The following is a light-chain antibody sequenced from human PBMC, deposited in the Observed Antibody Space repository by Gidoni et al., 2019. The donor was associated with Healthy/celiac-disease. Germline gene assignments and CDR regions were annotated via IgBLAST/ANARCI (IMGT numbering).Light chain of an antibody. CDR3: AAWDDSLNGVV. Sequence: QSVLTQPPSASGTPGQRVTISCSGSSSNIGSNTVNWYQQLPGTAPKLLIYSNNQRPSGVPDRFSGSKSCTSASLAISVLQSEDEADYYCAAWDDSLNGVVFGGGTKLTVL. J-gene: IGLJ2*01. V-gene: IGLV1-44*01. CDR2: SNN. CDR1: SSNIGSNT.